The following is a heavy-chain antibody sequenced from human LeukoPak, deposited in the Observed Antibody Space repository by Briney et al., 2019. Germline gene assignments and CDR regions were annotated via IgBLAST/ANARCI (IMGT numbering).Heavy chain of an antibody. CDR3: ARHARWFGELFPDY. CDR2: IYYSGST. Sequence: SETLSLTCTVSGGSISSSSYYWGWIRQPPGKGLEWIGSIYYSGSTYYNPSLKSRVTISVDTSKNQFSLKLSSVTAADTTVYYCARHARWFGELFPDYWGQGTLVTVSS. CDR1: GGSISSSSYY. D-gene: IGHD3-10*01. J-gene: IGHJ4*02. V-gene: IGHV4-39*01.